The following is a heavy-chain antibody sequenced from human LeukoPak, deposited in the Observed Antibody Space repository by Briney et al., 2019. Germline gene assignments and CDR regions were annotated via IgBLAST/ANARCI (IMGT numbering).Heavy chain of an antibody. J-gene: IGHJ4*02. D-gene: IGHD6-6*01. Sequence: PGGSLRLSCTASGFTFGDYAMTWVRQAPGKGLEWVGFIRSKIYGGTPEYAASVKGRFTISRDDSKGIAYLQMNSLKTEDTAVYYCTTDVEYSSSSGYFDYWGQGTLVTVSS. V-gene: IGHV3-49*04. CDR1: GFTFGDYA. CDR3: TTDVEYSSSSGYFDY. CDR2: IRSKIYGGTP.